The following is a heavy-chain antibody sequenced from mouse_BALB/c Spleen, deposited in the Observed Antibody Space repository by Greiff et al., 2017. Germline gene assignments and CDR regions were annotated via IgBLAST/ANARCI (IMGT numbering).Heavy chain of an antibody. V-gene: IGHV14-3*02. D-gene: IGHD2-14*01. CDR2: IDPANGNT. Sequence: EVKLVESGAELVKPGASVKLSCTASGFNIKDTYMHWVKQRPEQGLEWIGRIDPANGNTKYDPKFQGKATITADTSSNTAYLQLSSLTSEDTAVYYCAYYRYFDYWGQGTTLTVSS. CDR3: AYYRYFDY. CDR1: GFNIKDTY. J-gene: IGHJ2*01.